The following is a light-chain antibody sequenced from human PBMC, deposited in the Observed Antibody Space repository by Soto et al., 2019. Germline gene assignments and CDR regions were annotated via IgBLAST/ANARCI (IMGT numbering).Light chain of an antibody. Sequence: QSVLTQHPSASGSPGQSVTISCTGTSSDVGGYNFVSWYQQHPGKAPKLMIYEVSERPSGVPDRFSGSKSGNTASLTVSGLQAEDEDAYYCSLYAGSNIVVFGGGTQLTVL. CDR1: SSDVGGYNF. J-gene: IGLJ2*01. V-gene: IGLV2-8*01. CDR2: EVS. CDR3: SLYAGSNIVV.